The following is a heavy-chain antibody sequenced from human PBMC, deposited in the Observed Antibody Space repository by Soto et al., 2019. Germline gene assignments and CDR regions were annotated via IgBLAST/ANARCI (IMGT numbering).Heavy chain of an antibody. D-gene: IGHD1-1*01. CDR3: AHRIPSPGTFDY. V-gene: IGHV2-5*02. CDR1: GFSLNTPGVG. J-gene: IGHJ4*02. Sequence: QITLKESGPTLVKPTQTLTLTCTFSGFSLNTPGVGVGWVRQPPGKALEWLALIYWDDDKLYSPSLKSRLTSTKDTSKNQVVLTMTNMDPVDTATYYCAHRIPSPGTFDYWGQGTLVTVSS. CDR2: IYWDDDK.